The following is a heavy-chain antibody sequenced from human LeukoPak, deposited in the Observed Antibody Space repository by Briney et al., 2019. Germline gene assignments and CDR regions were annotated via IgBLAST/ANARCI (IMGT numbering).Heavy chain of an antibody. J-gene: IGHJ4*02. CDR1: GYTLTELS. Sequence: GASVKVSCKVSGYTLTELSMHWVRQAPGRGLEWMGGFDPEDGETIYAQKFQGRVTMTEDTSTDTAYMELSSLRSEDTAVYYCASSSSTWAAAGTNYWGQGTLVTVSS. V-gene: IGHV1-24*01. CDR3: ASSSSTWAAAGTNY. CDR2: FDPEDGET. D-gene: IGHD6-13*01.